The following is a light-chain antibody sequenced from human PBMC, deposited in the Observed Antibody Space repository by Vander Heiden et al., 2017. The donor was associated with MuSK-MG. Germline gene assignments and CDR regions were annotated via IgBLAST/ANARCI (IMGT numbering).Light chain of an antibody. V-gene: IGKV1-9*01. CDR3: QQLSSSLGF. CDR1: QGISSY. Sequence: DIQLTQSPSFLSASVGDRVTITCRASQGISSYLAWYQQKPGKAPKLLIYAASTLQSGVPSRFSGSGSGTEFTLTISSLQPEDFATYYCQQLSSSLGFFGHGTKVDIK. J-gene: IGKJ3*01. CDR2: AAS.